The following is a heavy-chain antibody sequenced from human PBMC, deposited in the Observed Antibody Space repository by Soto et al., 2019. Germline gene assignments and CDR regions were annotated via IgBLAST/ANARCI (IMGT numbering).Heavy chain of an antibody. V-gene: IGHV1-69*01. Sequence: QVQLVQSGAEVKKPGSSVKVSCRASGGTFSSYAVSWVRQAPGQGLEWMGVIIPLVGSPKYAQTFQGRVTITANDSATTAYMEPTGLRSDATAVYYCARESSSPNDYYYGMDVWGQGTTVTFSS. CDR3: ARESSSPNDYYYGMDV. CDR2: IIPLVGSP. D-gene: IGHD2-2*01. J-gene: IGHJ6*02. CDR1: GGTFSSYA.